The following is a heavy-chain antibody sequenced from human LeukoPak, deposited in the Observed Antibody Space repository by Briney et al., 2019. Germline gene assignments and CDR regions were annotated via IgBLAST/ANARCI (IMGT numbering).Heavy chain of an antibody. Sequence: GASVKVSCKASGGTFSSYAISWVRQAPGQGLEWMGGIIPIFGTANYAQKFQGRVTITADESTSTAYMELSSLRSEDTAVYYCATPSTIFGVVTPGGTDVWGQGTTVTVSS. J-gene: IGHJ6*02. D-gene: IGHD3-3*01. CDR1: GGTFSSYA. CDR3: ATPSTIFGVVTPGGTDV. CDR2: IIPIFGTA. V-gene: IGHV1-69*13.